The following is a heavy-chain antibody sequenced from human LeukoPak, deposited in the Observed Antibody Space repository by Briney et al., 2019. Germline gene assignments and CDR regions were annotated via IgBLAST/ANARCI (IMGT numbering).Heavy chain of an antibody. D-gene: IGHD1-26*01. CDR2: INSGGDDT. V-gene: IGHV3-23*01. J-gene: IGHJ4*02. CDR3: TKGGSYAPLEY. Sequence: GGSLRLSCAASGFTFSNSAMTWVRQAPGKGLEWVSAINSGGDDTVYSDSVKGRLTIPRDNSKNTLYLQMNTLRAEDTAIYYCTKGGSYAPLEYWGQGTRVTVSS. CDR1: GFTFSNSA.